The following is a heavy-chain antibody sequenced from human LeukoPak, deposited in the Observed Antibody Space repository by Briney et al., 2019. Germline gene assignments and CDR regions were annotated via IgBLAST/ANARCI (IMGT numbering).Heavy chain of an antibody. J-gene: IGHJ4*02. CDR1: GFTFSSYW. V-gene: IGHV3-7*01. Sequence: GGSLRLSCAASGFTFSSYWMSWVRQAPGKGLEWVANIKQDGSEKYYVDSVKGRFTISRDNAKNSLYLQMNSLRAEDTAVYYCARDLVIAGPPSPFDYWGQGTLVTVSS. CDR2: IKQDGSEK. CDR3: ARDLVIAGPPSPFDY. D-gene: IGHD2-21*01.